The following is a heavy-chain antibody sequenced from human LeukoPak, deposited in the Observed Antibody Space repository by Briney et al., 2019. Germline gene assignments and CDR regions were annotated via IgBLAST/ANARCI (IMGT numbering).Heavy chain of an antibody. V-gene: IGHV4-61*02. CDR2: IYTSGST. D-gene: IGHD5-18*01. J-gene: IGHJ4*02. Sequence: SQTLSLXCTVSGGSISSGSYYWSWIRQPAGKGLEWIGRIYTSGSTNYNPSLKSRVTISVDTSKNQFSLKLSSVTAADTAVYYCAREGAGGLDTDTFDYWGQGTLVTVSS. CDR3: AREGAGGLDTDTFDY. CDR1: GGSISSGSYY.